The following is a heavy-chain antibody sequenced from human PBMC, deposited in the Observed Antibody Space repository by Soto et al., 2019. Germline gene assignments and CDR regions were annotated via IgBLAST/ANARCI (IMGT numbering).Heavy chain of an antibody. CDR1: GGSISSYY. Sequence: SETLSLTCTVSGGSISSYYWSWIRQPPGRGLEWIGYIYYSGSTNYNPSLKSRVTISVDTSKNQFSLKLSSVTAADTAVYYCARGPTGYCTNGVCGMDVWGQGTTVTVSS. D-gene: IGHD2-8*01. CDR2: IYYSGST. CDR3: ARGPTGYCTNGVCGMDV. J-gene: IGHJ6*02. V-gene: IGHV4-59*01.